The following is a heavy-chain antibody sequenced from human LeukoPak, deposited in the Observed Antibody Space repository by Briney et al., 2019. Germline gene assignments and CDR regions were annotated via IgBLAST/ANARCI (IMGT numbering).Heavy chain of an antibody. J-gene: IGHJ6*02. D-gene: IGHD5-18*01. CDR2: ISWNSGSI. V-gene: IGHV3-9*01. Sequence: GGSLRLSCAASGFTFDDYAMHWVRQAPGKGLEWVSGISWNSGSIGYADSVKGRFTISRDNAKNSLYLQMNSLRAEDTAVYYCARPPAMVIDYYYYGMDVWGQGTTVTVSS. CDR1: GFTFDDYA. CDR3: ARPPAMVIDYYYYGMDV.